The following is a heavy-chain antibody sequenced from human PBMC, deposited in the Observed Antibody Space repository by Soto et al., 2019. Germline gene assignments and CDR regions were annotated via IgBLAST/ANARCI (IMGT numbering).Heavy chain of an antibody. CDR1: VFTVSSYA. D-gene: IGHD3-3*01. Sequence: GALRATAAASVFTVSSYAMSWVSQAPGKGLEWVSAISGSGFSTYYADSVKGRFTISRDNSKNTLYPQMNSLRAEDTAVYYCAKPYDFWSGYYRANFDYWGQGTLGTVS. V-gene: IGHV3-23*01. CDR2: ISGSGFST. J-gene: IGHJ4*02. CDR3: AKPYDFWSGYYRANFDY.